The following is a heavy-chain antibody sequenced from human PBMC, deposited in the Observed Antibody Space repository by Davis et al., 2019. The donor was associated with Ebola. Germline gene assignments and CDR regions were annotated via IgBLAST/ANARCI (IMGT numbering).Heavy chain of an antibody. V-gene: IGHV1-69*13. Sequence: SVKVSCKASGGTFISYAISWVRQAPGQGLEWMGGIIPIFGTANYAQKFQGRVTITADESTSTAYMELSSLRSEDTAVYYCARDRNYYDSSGHPLHYYGMDVWGQGTTVTVSS. CDR1: GGTFISYA. CDR2: IIPIFGTA. CDR3: ARDRNYYDSSGHPLHYYGMDV. D-gene: IGHD3-22*01. J-gene: IGHJ6*02.